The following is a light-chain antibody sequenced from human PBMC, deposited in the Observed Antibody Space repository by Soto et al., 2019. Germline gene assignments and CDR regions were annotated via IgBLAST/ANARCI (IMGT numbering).Light chain of an antibody. V-gene: IGKV3-15*01. CDR2: GAS. Sequence: EIVMTQSPATLSVSPGEGATLSCRASQSISSNLAWYQQKPGQAPKLLIYGASTRATGFPARFSGSGSGTEFTLTISSLRSEDFAVYYCQQYNDWPLTFGGGTKVDI. J-gene: IGKJ4*01. CDR1: QSISSN. CDR3: QQYNDWPLT.